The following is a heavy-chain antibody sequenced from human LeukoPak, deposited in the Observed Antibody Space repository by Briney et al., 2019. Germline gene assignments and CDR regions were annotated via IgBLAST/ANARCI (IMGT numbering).Heavy chain of an antibody. D-gene: IGHD1-26*01. CDR3: ARGPWGFYFDY. CDR1: GGSISSYY. CDR2: IYYSGST. Sequence: PSETLSLTCTVSGGSISSYYWSWIRQPPGKGLEWIGYIYYSGSTNYSPSLKSRLTISVDTSKNQFSLKLSSVTAADTAVYYCARGPWGFYFDYWGQGALVTVSS. J-gene: IGHJ4*01. V-gene: IGHV4-59*01.